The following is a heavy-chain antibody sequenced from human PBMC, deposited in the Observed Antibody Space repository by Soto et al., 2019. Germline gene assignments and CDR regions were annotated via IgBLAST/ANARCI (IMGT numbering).Heavy chain of an antibody. CDR2: IYYSGRP. CDR1: GGSSIGDD. V-gene: IGHV4-59*01. Sequence: PSETLSLTWPVSGGSSIGDDLFWIRQHPGKGPEWLGYIYYSGRPNYNPSLKSRVTISVDTSKNQFSLKLSSVTAADTAVYYCARANFLTGTTQAHFDYWGQGTLVTVSS. CDR3: ARANFLTGTTQAHFDY. J-gene: IGHJ4*02. D-gene: IGHD1-7*01.